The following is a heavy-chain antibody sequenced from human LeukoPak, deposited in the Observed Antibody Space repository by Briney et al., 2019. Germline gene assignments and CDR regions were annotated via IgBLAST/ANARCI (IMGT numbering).Heavy chain of an antibody. CDR3: ARVRGCSSTSCSPHYYYYMDV. Sequence: IPSETLSLTCTVSGGSISSHYWSWIRQPAGKALEWIGRIYSSGSTNYNPSLKSRVTMSVDTSKNQFSLRLSSVTAADTAIYYCARVRGCSSTSCSPHYYYYMDVWGKGTTVTVSS. J-gene: IGHJ6*03. D-gene: IGHD2-2*01. V-gene: IGHV4-4*07. CDR2: IYSSGST. CDR1: GGSISSHY.